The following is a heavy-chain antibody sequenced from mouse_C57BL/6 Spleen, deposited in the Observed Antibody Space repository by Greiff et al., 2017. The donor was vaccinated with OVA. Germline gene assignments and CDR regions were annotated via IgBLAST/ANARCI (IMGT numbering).Heavy chain of an antibody. V-gene: IGHV1-66*01. Sequence: QVQLQQSGPELVKPGASVKISCKASGYSFTSYYIHWVKQRPGQGLEWIGWIYPGSGNTKYNEKFKGKATLTADTSSSTAYMQLSSLTSEDSAVYYCARERTDYYAMDYWGQGTSVTVSS. CDR1: GYSFTSYY. J-gene: IGHJ4*01. CDR3: ARERTDYYAMDY. CDR2: IYPGSGNT.